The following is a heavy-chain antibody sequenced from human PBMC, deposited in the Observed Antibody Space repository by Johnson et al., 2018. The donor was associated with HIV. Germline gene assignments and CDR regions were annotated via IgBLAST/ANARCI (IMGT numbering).Heavy chain of an antibody. D-gene: IGHD3-10*01. CDR2: IKQDGSSI. CDR3: ATGGRGHTDAFDI. CDR1: GFTFSSYL. V-gene: IGHV3-7*05. J-gene: IGHJ3*02. Sequence: EQLVESGGGLVQPGGSLRLSCAASGFTFSSYLMSWVRQAPGKGLEWVANIKQDGSSIGYADSVKGRFTISRDNAKNSLYLQMNSLRSEDTALYYCATGGRGHTDAFDIGGQGTMVTVSS.